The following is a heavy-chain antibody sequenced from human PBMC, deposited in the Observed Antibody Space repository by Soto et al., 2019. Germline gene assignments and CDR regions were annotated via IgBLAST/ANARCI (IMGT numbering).Heavy chain of an antibody. CDR2: IKTNIDGGAT. CDR3: TTGRGGSAYVPGAY. V-gene: IGHV3-15*07. CDR1: GFSFTSAW. D-gene: IGHD5-12*01. J-gene: IGHJ4*02. Sequence: EVQLVESGGGLVKPGGSLRLSCAASGFSFTSAWMNWVRQIPGKGLEWVGRIKTNIDGGATDYSAPVKGRFTISRADSKDTVYLQMNSLKTEDTAVYYCTTGRGGSAYVPGAYWGQGALVTVS.